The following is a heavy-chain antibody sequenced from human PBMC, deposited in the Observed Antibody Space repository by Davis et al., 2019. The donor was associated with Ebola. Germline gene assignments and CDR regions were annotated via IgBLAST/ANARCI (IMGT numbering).Heavy chain of an antibody. V-gene: IGHV1-2*02. CDR1: GYTFTAYY. CDR2: INPNTGGT. D-gene: IGHD3-10*01. Sequence: ASVKVSCKASGYTFTAYYIHWVRQAPGQGLEWMGWINPNTGGTNYAQHFQGRATMTRDTSTSTAYVQLSSLRSEDTAVFYCVRGMARGDFGLDVWGQGTTVTVSS. CDR3: VRGMARGDFGLDV. J-gene: IGHJ6*02.